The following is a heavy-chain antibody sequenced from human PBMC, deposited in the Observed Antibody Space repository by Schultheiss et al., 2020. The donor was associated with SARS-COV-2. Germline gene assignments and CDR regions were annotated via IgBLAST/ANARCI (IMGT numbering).Heavy chain of an antibody. D-gene: IGHD2-2*01. Sequence: SQTLSLTCVVFGGSFSGNYWSWIRQSPGKGLEWIGEINHSGSTNYNPSLKSRVTISVDTSKNQFSLKLSSVTAADTAVYYCARVGGVFFAIVVVPAAMDYWGQGTLVTVSS. CDR3: ARVGGVFFAIVVVPAAMDY. V-gene: IGHV4-34*01. CDR1: GGSFSGNY. J-gene: IGHJ4*02. CDR2: INHSGST.